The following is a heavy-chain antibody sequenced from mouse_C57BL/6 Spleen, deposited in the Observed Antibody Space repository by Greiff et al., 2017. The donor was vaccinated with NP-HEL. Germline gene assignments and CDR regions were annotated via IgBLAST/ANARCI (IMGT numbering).Heavy chain of an antibody. CDR1: GYAFSSSW. CDR2: IYPGDGDT. J-gene: IGHJ1*03. Sequence: QVQLQQSGPELVKPGASVKISCKASGYAFSSSWMNWVKQRPGKGLEWIGRIYPGDGDTNYNGKFKGKATLTADKSSSTAYMQLSSLTSEDSAVYFCANRVSGYFDVWGTGTTVTVSS. D-gene: IGHD2-10*02. V-gene: IGHV1-82*01. CDR3: ANRVSGYFDV.